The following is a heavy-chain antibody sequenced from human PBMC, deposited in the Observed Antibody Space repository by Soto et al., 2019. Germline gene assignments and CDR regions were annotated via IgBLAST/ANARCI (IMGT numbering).Heavy chain of an antibody. D-gene: IGHD1-26*01. V-gene: IGHV3-30*18. CDR1: GFTFSSYG. J-gene: IGHJ4*02. CDR3: AKDRWELRLFDY. CDR2: ISYDGSNK. Sequence: QVQLVESGGGVVQPGRSLRLSCAASGFTFSSYGMHWVRQAPGKGLEWGAVISYDGSNKYYADSVKGRFTIYRDNSKNTLYLQMNSLRAEDTAVYYCAKDRWELRLFDYWGQGTLVTVSS.